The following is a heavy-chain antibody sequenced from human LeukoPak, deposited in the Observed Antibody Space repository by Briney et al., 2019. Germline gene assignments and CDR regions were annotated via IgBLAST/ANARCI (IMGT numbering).Heavy chain of an antibody. J-gene: IGHJ4*02. D-gene: IGHD3-9*01. Sequence: GGSLRLSCAASGFTFRTYWMSWVRQAPGKGLEGVAVISYDGSNKYYADSVKGRFTISRDNSKNTPYLQMNSLRAEDTAVYYCARVYDILTGYSNSYFDYWGQGTLVTVSS. CDR1: GFTFRTYW. CDR2: ISYDGSNK. V-gene: IGHV3-30*03. CDR3: ARVYDILTGYSNSYFDY.